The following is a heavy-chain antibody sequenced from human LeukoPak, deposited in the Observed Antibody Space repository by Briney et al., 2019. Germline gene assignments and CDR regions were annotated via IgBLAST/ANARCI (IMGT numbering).Heavy chain of an antibody. CDR2: IYTSGTI. V-gene: IGHV4-4*07. D-gene: IGHD3-10*01. J-gene: IGHJ3*02. CDR3: ARWRITNDAFDI. CDR1: GGSISSYY. Sequence: PSETLSLTCTVSGGSISSYYWSWIRQPAGTALEWIGRIYTSGTITYNPSLKSRVTMSVDTSKNQFSLKLSSVTAADTAVYYCARWRITNDAFDIWGQGTMVTVSS.